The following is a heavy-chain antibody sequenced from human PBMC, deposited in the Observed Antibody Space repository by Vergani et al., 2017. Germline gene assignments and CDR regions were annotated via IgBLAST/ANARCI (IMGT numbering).Heavy chain of an antibody. D-gene: IGHD3-16*01. V-gene: IGHV5-51*01. CDR3: AGDARYGDVTGDYVYYGMDG. J-gene: IGHJ6*02. CDR1: GYNFDIYW. Sequence: EMPLVQSGAEVRKPGESVKISCRTSGYNFDIYWIGWVRQLPGKGLEWMGIVYPADSDTRYSPSFKGQVTVAADKSTSTAFWEWGGLEVTDTAIYYCAGDARYGDVTGDYVYYGMDGWGRGTSVIVSS. CDR2: VYPADSDT.